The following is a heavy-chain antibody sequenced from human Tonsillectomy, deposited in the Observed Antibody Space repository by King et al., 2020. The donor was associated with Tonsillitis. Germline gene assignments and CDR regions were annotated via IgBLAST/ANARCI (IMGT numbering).Heavy chain of an antibody. D-gene: IGHD1-7*01. CDR3: AHRPGNWNSPFWCDP. CDR2: IYWNEDK. V-gene: IGHV2-5*01. Sequence: TLKESGPTLVKPTQTLTLTCTFSGFALSTSAMAVGWIRQPPGKALEWLALIYWNEDKRYSPSLKSRLTITKDTSKNQVVLTMTNMDPVDTATYYCAHRPGNWNSPFWCDPWGQGTLAT. J-gene: IGHJ5*02. CDR1: GFALSTSAMA.